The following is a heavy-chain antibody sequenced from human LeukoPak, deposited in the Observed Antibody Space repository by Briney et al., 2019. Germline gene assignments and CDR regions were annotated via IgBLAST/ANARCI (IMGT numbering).Heavy chain of an antibody. D-gene: IGHD3-3*01. CDR2: ISGSGDNT. CDR1: GFTFSSYA. Sequence: PGGSLRLSCAASGFTFSSYAMNWVRQAQGRGLGGASLISGSGDNTNYADSVKGRFTISRDNSKNTLYLQMNSLRAEDTAVYHCAKMPQVAIFAVPNFDYWGQGTLVTVSS. J-gene: IGHJ4*02. V-gene: IGHV3-23*01. CDR3: AKMPQVAIFAVPNFDY.